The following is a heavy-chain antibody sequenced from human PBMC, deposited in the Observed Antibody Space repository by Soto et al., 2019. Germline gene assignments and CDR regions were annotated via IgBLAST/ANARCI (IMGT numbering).Heavy chain of an antibody. J-gene: IGHJ3*02. CDR3: ARGIVVAAGDAFDI. D-gene: IGHD6-13*01. Sequence: EVQLVESGGGLVQPGGSLRLSCAASGFTFSSYWMHWVRQAPGKGLVWVSRINSDGSSTSYADSVKGRFTISRDNAKNTLYLQMNSLRAEDTAVYYCARGIVVAAGDAFDIWGQGTMVTVSS. V-gene: IGHV3-74*01. CDR1: GFTFSSYW. CDR2: INSDGSST.